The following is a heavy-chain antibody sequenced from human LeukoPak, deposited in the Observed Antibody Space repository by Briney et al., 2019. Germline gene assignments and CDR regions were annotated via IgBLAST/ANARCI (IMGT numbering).Heavy chain of an antibody. V-gene: IGHV1-2*02. CDR1: GYTFTGYY. J-gene: IGHJ5*02. Sequence: ASAKVSCKASGYTFTGYYMHWVRQAPGQGLEWMGWINPNSGGTNYAQKFQGRVAMTRDTSISTAYMELSRLRSDDTAVYYCARDSGTTGEVKFDPWGQGTLVTVSS. D-gene: IGHD3-10*01. CDR3: ARDSGTTGEVKFDP. CDR2: INPNSGGT.